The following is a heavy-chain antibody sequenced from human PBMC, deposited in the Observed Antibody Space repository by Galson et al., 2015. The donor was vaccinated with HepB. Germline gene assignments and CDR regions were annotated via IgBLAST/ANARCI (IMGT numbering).Heavy chain of an antibody. Sequence: SLRLSCAASGFTFSSYAMTWVRQAPGKGLEWVSTISGSGGNTSYVDSVKGRFTISRDNSKKTLFLQMNSLRAEDTAMYYCAKDPRRTPSRGDPYYFDYWGQGTLVTVSS. J-gene: IGHJ4*02. D-gene: IGHD3-10*01. CDR3: AKDPRRTPSRGDPYYFDY. CDR2: ISGSGGNT. CDR1: GFTFSSYA. V-gene: IGHV3-23*01.